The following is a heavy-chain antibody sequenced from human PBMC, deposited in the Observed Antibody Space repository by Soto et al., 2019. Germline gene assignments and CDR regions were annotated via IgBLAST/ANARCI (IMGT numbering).Heavy chain of an antibody. Sequence: QVQLVQSGAEVKKPGSSVKVSCKASGGTFSSYTISWVRQAPGQGLEWMGRIIPILGIANYAQKFQGRVTITADKSTSTAYMELSSLRSEDTAGYYCAREEYYSDSGAFFDYWGQGTLVSVSS. CDR2: IIPILGIA. V-gene: IGHV1-69*08. CDR3: AREEYYSDSGAFFDY. J-gene: IGHJ4*02. CDR1: GGTFSSYT. D-gene: IGHD3-10*01.